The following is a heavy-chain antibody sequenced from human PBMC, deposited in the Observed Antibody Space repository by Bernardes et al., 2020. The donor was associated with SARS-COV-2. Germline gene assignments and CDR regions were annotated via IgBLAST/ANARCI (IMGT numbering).Heavy chain of an antibody. CDR2: ISSSSSYI. D-gene: IGHD2-15*01. V-gene: IGHV3-21*01. J-gene: IGHJ3*02. CDR3: ARGVAGGFDI. CDR1: GFTFSNYN. Sequence: GGSLRLSCAASGFTFSNYNMNWVRQAPGKGLEWVSSISSSSSYIYYADSVKGRFTISRDNAKNSLYLQMNSLRAEDTAVYYCARGVAGGFDIWGQGTMLTVSS.